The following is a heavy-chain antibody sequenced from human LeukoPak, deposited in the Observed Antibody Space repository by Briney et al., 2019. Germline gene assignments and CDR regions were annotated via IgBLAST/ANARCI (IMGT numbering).Heavy chain of an antibody. V-gene: IGHV4-39*07. D-gene: IGHD6-6*01. CDR3: ARVLVGCSSPTFDY. Sequence: SQTLSLTCTVSGGSISSGDYYWGWIRQPPGKGLEWIGSIYYSGSTYYNPSLKSRVTISVDTPKNQFSLKLSSVTAADTAVYYCARVLVGCSSPTFDYWGQGTLVTVSS. CDR2: IYYSGST. J-gene: IGHJ4*02. CDR1: GGSISSGDYY.